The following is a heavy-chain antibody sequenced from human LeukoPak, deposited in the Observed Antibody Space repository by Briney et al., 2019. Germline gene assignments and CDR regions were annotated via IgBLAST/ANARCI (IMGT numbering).Heavy chain of an antibody. CDR2: IYYSGST. CDR1: GGSISSRSYY. Sequence: ETLSLTCTVSGGSISSRSYYWGWIRQPPGKGLEWIGSIYYSGSTYHNASLKSRVTISVDTSKNQFSLNLSSVTAADTAMYFCARQEWLQPSSFDYWGQGTLVTVSS. J-gene: IGHJ4*02. CDR3: ARQEWLQPSSFDY. D-gene: IGHD6-19*01. V-gene: IGHV4-39*01.